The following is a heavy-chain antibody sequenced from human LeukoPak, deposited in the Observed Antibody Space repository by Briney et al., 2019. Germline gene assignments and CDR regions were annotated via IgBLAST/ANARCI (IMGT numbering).Heavy chain of an antibody. V-gene: IGHV1-2*02. CDR2: INPNSGGT. J-gene: IGHJ4*02. Sequence: GASVKVSCKASGYTFTGYYMHWVRQAPGQGLEWMGGINPNSGGTNYAQKFQGRVTMTRDTSISTAYMELSRLRSDDTAVYYCARSKRITMVRGVHQIDYWGQGTLVTVSS. D-gene: IGHD3-10*01. CDR3: ARSKRITMVRGVHQIDY. CDR1: GYTFTGYY.